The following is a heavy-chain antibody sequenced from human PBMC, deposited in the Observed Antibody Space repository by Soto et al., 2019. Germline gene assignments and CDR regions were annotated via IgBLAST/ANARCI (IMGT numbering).Heavy chain of an antibody. CDR2: ISGSGGST. D-gene: IGHD2-21*01. CDR3: AAIRRAESDP. J-gene: IGHJ5*02. Sequence: GGPMRLSCAASGFNFSSHAMSWVSKETGKGLEWVSAISGSGGSTYYAGSVKGRFTISRNNPKNTLYLQMNSLRAEDTAVYYCAAIRRAESDPWGQGTLVTVSS. CDR1: GFNFSSHA. V-gene: IGHV3-23*01.